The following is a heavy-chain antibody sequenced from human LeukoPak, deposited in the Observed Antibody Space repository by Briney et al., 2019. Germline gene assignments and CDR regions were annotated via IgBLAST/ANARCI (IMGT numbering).Heavy chain of an antibody. V-gene: IGHV4-39*01. CDR1: SGSISSNSYY. D-gene: IGHD3-3*01. CDR2: ISSSGST. Sequence: SETLSLTCAVSSGSISSNSYYWGWVRQPPGKGLEWIGSISSSGSTYYNPSLKSRVTISVDKTKNQFSVKLSSVTAADTAVYYCARFSTLQWSYYFDYWGQGTLVTVSS. CDR3: ARFSTLQWSYYFDY. J-gene: IGHJ4*02.